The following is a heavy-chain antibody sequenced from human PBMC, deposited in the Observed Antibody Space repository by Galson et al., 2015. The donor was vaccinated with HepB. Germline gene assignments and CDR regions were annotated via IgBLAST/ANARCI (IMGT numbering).Heavy chain of an antibody. J-gene: IGHJ3*02. Sequence: SLRLSCTASGFTFSTYGMHWVRQAPGKGLEWVAVISYEGTNKYYADSMKGRFTISRDNSKNTLYLQMNSLRAEDTAVYYCAREAATGYPYDTFDIWGQGTLVTVSS. V-gene: IGHV3-30*03. CDR1: GFTFSTYG. CDR2: ISYEGTNK. D-gene: IGHD5-12*01. CDR3: AREAATGYPYDTFDI.